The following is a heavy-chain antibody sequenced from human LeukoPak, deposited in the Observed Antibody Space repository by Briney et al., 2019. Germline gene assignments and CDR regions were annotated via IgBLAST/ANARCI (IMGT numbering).Heavy chain of an antibody. J-gene: IGHJ4*02. D-gene: IGHD6-13*01. V-gene: IGHV3-23*01. CDR1: GFTFSSYA. CDR2: ISGSGGST. Sequence: GGSLRLSCAASGFTFSSYAMSWVCQAPGKGLEWVSAISGSGGSTYYADSVKGRFTISRDNSKNTLYLQMNSLRAEDTAVYYCAKRIAAAGTYYFDYWGQGTLVTVSS. CDR3: AKRIAAAGTYYFDY.